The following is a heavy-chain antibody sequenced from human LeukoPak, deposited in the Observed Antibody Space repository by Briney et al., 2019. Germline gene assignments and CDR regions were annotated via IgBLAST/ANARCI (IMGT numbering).Heavy chain of an antibody. CDR1: GYTFTSYG. D-gene: IGHD3-16*02. Sequence: ASVKVSCKASGYTFTSYGISWVRQAPGQGLEWMGWISAYNGNTNYAQKLQGRVTVTTDTSTSTAYMELRSLRSDDTAVYYCARGGRYDYVWGSYRQYYFDYWGQGTLVTVSS. CDR2: ISAYNGNT. V-gene: IGHV1-18*01. CDR3: ARGGRYDYVWGSYRQYYFDY. J-gene: IGHJ4*02.